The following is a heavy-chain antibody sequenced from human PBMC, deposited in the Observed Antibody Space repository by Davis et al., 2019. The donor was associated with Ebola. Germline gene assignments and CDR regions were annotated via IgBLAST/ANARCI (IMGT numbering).Heavy chain of an antibody. J-gene: IGHJ4*02. CDR2: ISGSGGST. V-gene: IGHV3-23*01. Sequence: GESLKISCAASGFTFSSYAMSWVRQAPGKGLEWVSAISGSGGSTYYADSVKGRFTISRDNSKNTLYLQMNSLRAEDTAVYYCARDGTGWELLLVYFDYWGQGTLVTVSS. CDR1: GFTFSSYA. CDR3: ARDGTGWELLLVYFDY. D-gene: IGHD1-26*01.